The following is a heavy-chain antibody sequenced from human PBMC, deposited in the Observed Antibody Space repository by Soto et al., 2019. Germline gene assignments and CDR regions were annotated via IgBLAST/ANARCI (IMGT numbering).Heavy chain of an antibody. CDR1: GYTFTSYG. D-gene: IGHD2-15*01. J-gene: IGHJ6*02. CDR2: ISAYNGNT. V-gene: IGHV1-18*01. CDR3: AREAGLGYCSGGSCSADYYYYGMDV. Sequence: ASVKVSCKASGYTFTSYGISWVRQAPGQGLEWMGWISAYNGNTHYAQKLQGRVTMTTDTSTSTAYMELRSLRSDDTAVYYCAREAGLGYCSGGSCSADYYYYGMDVWGQGTTVTVSS.